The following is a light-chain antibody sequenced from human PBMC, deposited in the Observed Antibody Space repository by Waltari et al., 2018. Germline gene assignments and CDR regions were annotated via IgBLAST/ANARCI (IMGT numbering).Light chain of an antibody. Sequence: DVQMTQSPSSLSVSVGDRVTITCQASQDITNYLNWYQQKQGKAPKLLIYDASNLEKGVPSRFSGTGSGTHFTFIISGLQSEDVATYYCQQYDKPPIAFGQGTRLDIK. CDR1: QDITNY. V-gene: IGKV1-33*01. CDR3: QQYDKPPIA. J-gene: IGKJ5*01. CDR2: DAS.